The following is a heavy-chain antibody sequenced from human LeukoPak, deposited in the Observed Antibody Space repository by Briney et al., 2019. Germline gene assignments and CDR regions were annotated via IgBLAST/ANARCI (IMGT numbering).Heavy chain of an antibody. CDR3: ARVARSWPYYYYGMDV. D-gene: IGHD6-13*01. V-gene: IGHV3-48*04. Sequence: GGSLRLSCAASGFTFSSYSMNWVRQAPGKGLEWVSYISSSGSTIYYADSVKGRFTISRDNAKNSLYLQMNSLRAEDTAVYYCARVARSWPYYYYGMDVWGQGTTVTVSS. CDR2: ISSSGSTI. CDR1: GFTFSSYS. J-gene: IGHJ6*02.